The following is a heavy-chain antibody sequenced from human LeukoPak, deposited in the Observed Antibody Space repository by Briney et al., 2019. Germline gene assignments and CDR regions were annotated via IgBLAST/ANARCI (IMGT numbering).Heavy chain of an antibody. V-gene: IGHV3-33*06. D-gene: IGHD1-1*01. CDR2: LWYDGSNK. Sequence: GGSLTFYAAASGFTFSNYGRHWARPAPGKGLEWMAVLWYDGSNKSYAASVKGSLTISTDNSKNKLYLQMNRRRAEDTAVYYCAKDLEEDVFHIWGQGTMVTVSS. CDR3: AKDLEEDVFHI. CDR1: GFTFSNYG. J-gene: IGHJ3*02.